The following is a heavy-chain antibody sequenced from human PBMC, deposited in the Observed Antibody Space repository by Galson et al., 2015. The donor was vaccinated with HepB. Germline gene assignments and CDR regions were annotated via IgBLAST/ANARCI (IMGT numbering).Heavy chain of an antibody. J-gene: IGHJ2*01. CDR2: IYTSGST. CDR1: GGSIRSYY. V-gene: IGHV4-4*07. Sequence: ETLSLTCTVSGGSIRSYYWSWIRQPAGKGLEWIGRIYTSGSTNYNPSLKSRVTMSVDTSKNQFSLKLSSVTAADTAVYYCARFKLELRFFDDSPRYFDLWGRGTLVTVSS. CDR3: ARFKLELRFFDDSPRYFDL. D-gene: IGHD1-7*01.